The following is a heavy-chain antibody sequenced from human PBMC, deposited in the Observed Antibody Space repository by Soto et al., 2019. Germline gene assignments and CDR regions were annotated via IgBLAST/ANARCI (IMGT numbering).Heavy chain of an antibody. CDR1: GYSFTSYW. Sequence: GESLKISCKGSGYSFTSYWIGWVRQMPGKGLEWMGIIYPGDSDTRYSPSFQGQVTISADKSISPAYLQWSSLKASDTAMYYCARQTYYYGSGPLGGIFWYFDLWGRGTLVTVSS. D-gene: IGHD3-10*01. V-gene: IGHV5-51*01. CDR2: IYPGDSDT. CDR3: ARQTYYYGSGPLGGIFWYFDL. J-gene: IGHJ2*01.